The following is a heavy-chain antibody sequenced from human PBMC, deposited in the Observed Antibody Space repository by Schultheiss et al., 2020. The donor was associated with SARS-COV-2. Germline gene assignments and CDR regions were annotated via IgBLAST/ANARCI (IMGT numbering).Heavy chain of an antibody. J-gene: IGHJ4*02. CDR3: ARDTSSSGWYY. CDR1: GGSFSGYY. Sequence: SETLSLTCAVYGGSFSGYYWSWIRQPPGKGLEWIGYIYYSGSTYYNPSLKSRVTISVDTSKNQFSLKLSSVTAADTAVYYCARDTSSSGWYYWGQGTLVTVSS. V-gene: IGHV4-34*01. D-gene: IGHD6-19*01. CDR2: IYYSGST.